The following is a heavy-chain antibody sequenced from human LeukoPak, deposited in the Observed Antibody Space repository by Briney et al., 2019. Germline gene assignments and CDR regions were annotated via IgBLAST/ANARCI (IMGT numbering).Heavy chain of an antibody. CDR1: GGSISSYY. CDR3: ARRESFDY. CDR2: IYYSGST. J-gene: IGHJ4*02. Sequence: PSETLSLTCTVSGGSISSYYWSWIRQPPGKGLEWIGYIYYSGSTNYNPSLKSRVTISVDTSKNQVSLNLTSVTAADTAVYYCARRESFDYWGQGTLVTVSS. V-gene: IGHV4-59*08.